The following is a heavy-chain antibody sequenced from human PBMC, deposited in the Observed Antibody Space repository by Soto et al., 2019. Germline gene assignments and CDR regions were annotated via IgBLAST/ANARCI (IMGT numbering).Heavy chain of an antibody. CDR2: ISPYNGNT. V-gene: IGHV1-18*01. Sequence: QVQLVQSGPEVKKPGASVKVSCKASGYTFSNHGISWVRQAPGQGLEWMGWISPYNGNTNYAQKLQGRVTMTTDTSTSTAYMELTSLRSDDTAMYYCARRCLEPDYWGQGTLVTVSS. D-gene: IGHD2-8*01. J-gene: IGHJ4*02. CDR1: GYTFSNHG. CDR3: ARRCLEPDY.